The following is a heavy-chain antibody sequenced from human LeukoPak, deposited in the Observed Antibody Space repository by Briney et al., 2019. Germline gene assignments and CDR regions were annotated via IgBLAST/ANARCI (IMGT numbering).Heavy chain of an antibody. Sequence: GGSLRLSCAASGFRFSDYWMAWVRQAPGKGLDWVANIKQDGSEKSYADSVKGRLTISRDNAMESLYLQMNSPRVEDTAVYYCARGQYCSSTSCWRFDYWGQGAQVTVSS. V-gene: IGHV3-7*01. D-gene: IGHD2-2*01. CDR3: ARGQYCSSTSCWRFDY. J-gene: IGHJ4*02. CDR1: GFRFSDYW. CDR2: IKQDGSEK.